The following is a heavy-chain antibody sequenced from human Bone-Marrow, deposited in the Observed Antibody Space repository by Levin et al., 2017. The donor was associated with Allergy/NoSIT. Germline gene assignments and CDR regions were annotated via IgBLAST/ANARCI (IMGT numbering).Heavy chain of an antibody. Sequence: ASVKVSCKASGYTFTSYGISWVRQAPGQGLEWMGWISAYNGNTNYAQKLQGRVTMTTDTSTSTAYMELRSLRSDDTAVYYCARDQMADIVVVPAAMTWFDPWGQGTLVTVSS. V-gene: IGHV1-18*01. J-gene: IGHJ5*02. CDR2: ISAYNGNT. D-gene: IGHD2-2*01. CDR3: ARDQMADIVVVPAAMTWFDP. CDR1: GYTFTSYG.